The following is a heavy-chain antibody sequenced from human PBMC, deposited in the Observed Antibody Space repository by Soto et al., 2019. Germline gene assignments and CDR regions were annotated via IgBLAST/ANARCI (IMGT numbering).Heavy chain of an antibody. V-gene: IGHV4-4*07. Sequence: QVQLQESGPGLVKPSETLSLTCTASGASITNYYWSWLRQPAGKGLEWIGRLYTSGSTNYKPSLKSRVSMSVDTSKSQFSLELNSVTAADTAVYYCARSALAAAPLDYWGQGTLVTVSS. D-gene: IGHD6-19*01. CDR3: ARSALAAAPLDY. J-gene: IGHJ4*02. CDR2: LYTSGST. CDR1: GASITNYY.